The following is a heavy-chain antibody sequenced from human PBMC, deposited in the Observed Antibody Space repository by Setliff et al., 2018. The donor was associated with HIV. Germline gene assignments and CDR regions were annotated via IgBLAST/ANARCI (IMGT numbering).Heavy chain of an antibody. CDR2: ISSSSSYT. CDR3: ASTYSGSYFRYY. V-gene: IGHV3-21*01. J-gene: IGHJ4*02. CDR1: GFTFSSYS. D-gene: IGHD1-26*01. Sequence: GSLRLSCAASGFTFSSYSMNWVRQAPGKGLEWVSYISSSSSYTHYADSVKGRFTISRDNAKNSLYLQMNSLRAEDTAVYYCASTYSGSYFRYYWGQGTLVTVSS.